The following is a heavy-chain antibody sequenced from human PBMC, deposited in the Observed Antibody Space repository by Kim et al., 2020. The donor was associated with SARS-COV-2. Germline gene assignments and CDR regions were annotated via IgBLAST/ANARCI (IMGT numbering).Heavy chain of an antibody. CDR2: ISGSGGST. J-gene: IGHJ4*02. D-gene: IGHD3-3*01. Sequence: LSLTCAASGFTFSSYAMSWVRQAPGKGLEWVSAISGSGGSTYYADSVKGRFTISRDNSKNTLYLQMNSLRAEDTAVYYCAKVGFITIFGVVIHLPDYWGQGTLVTVSS. V-gene: IGHV3-23*01. CDR1: GFTFSSYA. CDR3: AKVGFITIFGVVIHLPDY.